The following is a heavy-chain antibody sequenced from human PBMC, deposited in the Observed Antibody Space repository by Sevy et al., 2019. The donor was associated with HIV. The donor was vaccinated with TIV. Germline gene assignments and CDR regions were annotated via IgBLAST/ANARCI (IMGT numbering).Heavy chain of an antibody. CDR1: GGSITSLY. CDR2: IYYNGHI. D-gene: IGHD1-26*01. V-gene: IGHV4-59*08. J-gene: IGHJ4*02. CDR3: AGENAWGRGYS. Sequence: SETLSLTCTVSGGSITSLYWNWIRQPPGKGLEWIANIYYNGHINYNPSLKRRVTLSLNTSMNQFSPRLSSVTAADTAMYYCAGENAWGRGYSWGQGTLVTVSS.